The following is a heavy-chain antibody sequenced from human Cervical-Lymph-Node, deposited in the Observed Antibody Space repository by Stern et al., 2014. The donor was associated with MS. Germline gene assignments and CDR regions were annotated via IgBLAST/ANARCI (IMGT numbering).Heavy chain of an antibody. CDR3: ARDPIVVVPAAIIGSHNYYYYGMDV. CDR2: INPSGGST. V-gene: IGHV1-46*03. CDR1: GYTFTSYY. Sequence: QDQLVQSGAEVKKPGASVKVSCKASGYTFTSYYMHWVRQAPGQGLEWMGIINPSGGSTRYAQKFQGRVTMTRDTSTSTVYMELSSLRSEDTAVYYCARDPIVVVPAAIIGSHNYYYYGMDVWGKGTTVTVSS. J-gene: IGHJ6*04. D-gene: IGHD2-2*02.